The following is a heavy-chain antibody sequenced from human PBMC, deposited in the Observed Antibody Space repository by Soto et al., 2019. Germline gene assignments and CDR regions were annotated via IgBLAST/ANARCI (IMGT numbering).Heavy chain of an antibody. J-gene: IGHJ3*02. CDR1: GFTFSSYA. Sequence: GGSLRLSCAASGFTFSSYAMSWVRQAPGKGLEWVSAISGSGGSTYYADSVKGRFTISRDNSKNTLYLQMNSLRAEDTAVYYCANPLSSSSWAFDIWGQGTMVTVSS. V-gene: IGHV3-23*01. CDR2: ISGSGGST. D-gene: IGHD6-6*01. CDR3: ANPLSSSSWAFDI.